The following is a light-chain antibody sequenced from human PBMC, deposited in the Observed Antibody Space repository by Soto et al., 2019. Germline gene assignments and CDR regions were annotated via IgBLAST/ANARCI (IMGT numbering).Light chain of an antibody. J-gene: IGKJ2*01. CDR2: WAS. CDR3: QQYYTTPLT. Sequence: DIVMTQSPDSLAVSLGERATINCKSSQSVFYSSSNKNYLTWYQQKPGQPPKLLIYWASTRESGVPDRFSGSGSGKDFTLTISSLQAEDVAVYYCQQYYTTPLTFGQGTKLEIK. CDR1: QSVFYSSSNKNY. V-gene: IGKV4-1*01.